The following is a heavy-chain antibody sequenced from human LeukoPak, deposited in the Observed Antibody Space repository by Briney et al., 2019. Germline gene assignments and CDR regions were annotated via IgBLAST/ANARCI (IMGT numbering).Heavy chain of an antibody. J-gene: IGHJ2*01. CDR2: VHHAGDT. CDR3: ARVTGGGNVAYWYFDL. D-gene: IGHD4-23*01. CDR1: GGSFTTSY. V-gene: IGHV4-34*01. Sequence: SETLSLTCGVDGGSFTTSYWGWIRQSPGKGLEWIGEVHHAGDTNYNPSFKSRVTISLDIYKAQFSLTLKSVTAADTAVYYCARVTGGGNVAYWYFDLWGRGTLVTVSS.